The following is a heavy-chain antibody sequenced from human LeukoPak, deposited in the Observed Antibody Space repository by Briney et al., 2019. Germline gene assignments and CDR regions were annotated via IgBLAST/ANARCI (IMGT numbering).Heavy chain of an antibody. V-gene: IGHV3-74*01. D-gene: IGHD3-10*01. J-gene: IGHJ6*02. CDR3: HSSPGGYGMGV. CDR1: GFTFSSYW. Sequence: GGSLRLSCAASGFTFSSYWMHRVRQAPGKGLVWVSRINSDGSSTSYADSVKGRFTISRDNAKNTLYLQMNSLRAEGTAVYYCHSSPGGYGMGVWGQGTTVTVSS. CDR2: INSDGSST.